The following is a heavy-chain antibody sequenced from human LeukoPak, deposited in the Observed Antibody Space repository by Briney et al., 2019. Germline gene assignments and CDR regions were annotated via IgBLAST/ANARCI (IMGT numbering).Heavy chain of an antibody. CDR2: IQSKTDGGTT. V-gene: IGHV3-15*01. Sequence: MTGGSLRLSCAASGLTFSNAWMSWVRQAPGKGLEWVGRIQSKTDGGTTDYAAPVKGRFTISRDGSKNTLYLQMNSLNTEDTAFYYCTTTLQSRYCSGGDCSPRYLQHWGQGTLVTVSS. D-gene: IGHD2-15*01. CDR3: TTTLQSRYCSGGDCSPRYLQH. J-gene: IGHJ1*01. CDR1: GLTFSNAW.